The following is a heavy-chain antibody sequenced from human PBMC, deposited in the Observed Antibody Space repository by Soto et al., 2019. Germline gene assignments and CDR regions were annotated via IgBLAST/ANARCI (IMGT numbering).Heavy chain of an antibody. D-gene: IGHD3-10*01. V-gene: IGHV3-23*01. CDR2: ISGSGDNT. J-gene: IGHJ6*02. Sequence: PGGSLRLSCAASGFTFSSYSMSWVRQAPGKGLEWVSTISGSGDNTYYADSVKGRFTISRDNAKTSLYLQMNSLRAEDTALYYCAKDRGSGSYAANYYYYGMDVWGQGTTVTVSS. CDR1: GFTFSSYS. CDR3: AKDRGSGSYAANYYYYGMDV.